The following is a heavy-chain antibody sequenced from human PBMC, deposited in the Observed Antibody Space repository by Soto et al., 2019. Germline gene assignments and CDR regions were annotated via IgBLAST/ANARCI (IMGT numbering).Heavy chain of an antibody. V-gene: IGHV1-3*01. J-gene: IGHJ5*02. CDR2: INAANGDT. CDR1: GYTFTSYG. Sequence: QVQLVQSGTEVKKPGASVKVSCKASGYTFTSYGIHWVRQAPGQRLEWMGWINAANGDTKYSPKFQGRCTITRDTSASTAYMELSSLRSEDTAVYYCVRRHVSATGIDWFDPWGQGPLVTVSS. D-gene: IGHD6-13*01. CDR3: VRRHVSATGIDWFDP.